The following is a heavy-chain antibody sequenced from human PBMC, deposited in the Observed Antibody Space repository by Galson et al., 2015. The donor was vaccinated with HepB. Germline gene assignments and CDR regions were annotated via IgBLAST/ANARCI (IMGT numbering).Heavy chain of an antibody. Sequence: SLRLSCAASTFIFSTYSMNWVRQAPGKGLEWVSSISNVGYIYYADSVRGRFTISRDNAKNSLYLQMNSLRAEDTAVYYCARARGGYYHDYWGQGTLVTVSS. V-gene: IGHV3-21*01. CDR2: ISNVGYI. J-gene: IGHJ4*02. D-gene: IGHD3-22*01. CDR1: TFIFSTYS. CDR3: ARARGGYYHDY.